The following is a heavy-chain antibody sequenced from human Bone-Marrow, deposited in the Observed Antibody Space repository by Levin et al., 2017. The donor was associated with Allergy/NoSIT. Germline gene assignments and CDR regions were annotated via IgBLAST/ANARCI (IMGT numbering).Heavy chain of an antibody. CDR2: ISSDGSKK. CDR1: GFTFDTYG. CDR3: AKAGFKN. Sequence: PGGSLRLSCVASGFTFDTYGMHWVRQAPGKGLEWVTVISSDGSKKFCAESVQGRFTVSRDNSKNTVFLQMNSLRPEDTAVYYCAKAGFKNWGRGTLVTVSS. V-gene: IGHV3-30*18. J-gene: IGHJ4*02.